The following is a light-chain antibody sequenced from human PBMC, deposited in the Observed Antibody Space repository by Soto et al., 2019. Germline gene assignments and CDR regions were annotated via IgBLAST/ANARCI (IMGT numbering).Light chain of an antibody. CDR2: DVN. J-gene: IGLJ3*02. Sequence: QSALTQPPSASGSPGQSVTISCTGTSSNVGAYNYVAWYQQHPGKAPKLMIYDVNKRPSGVPDRFSGSKSGNTASLTVSGLQAEDEADDYCSSYAGSDKFLFGGGTKLTGL. V-gene: IGLV2-8*01. CDR3: SSYAGSDKFL. CDR1: SSNVGAYNY.